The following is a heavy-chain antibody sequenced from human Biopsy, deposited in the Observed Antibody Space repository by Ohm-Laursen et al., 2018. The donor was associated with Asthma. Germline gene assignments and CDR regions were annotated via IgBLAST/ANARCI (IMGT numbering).Heavy chain of an antibody. CDR1: GDILSSFG. CDR2: VIPIYGTT. V-gene: IGHV1-69*01. D-gene: IGHD4-17*01. J-gene: IGHJ6*02. Sequence: SSVKVSCKVHGDILSSFGIKWVRKAPGQGLEWMGGVIPIYGTTHTAQKFQGRVTITADESTSTAYMELSSLTSEDSAVYYCAREVSTVDYGYYYFAMDVWGQGTTVTVSS. CDR3: AREVSTVDYGYYYFAMDV.